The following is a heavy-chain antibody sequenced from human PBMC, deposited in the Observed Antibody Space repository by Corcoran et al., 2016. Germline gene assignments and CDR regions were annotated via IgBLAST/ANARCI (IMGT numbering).Heavy chain of an antibody. Sequence: EVQLVQSGAEVKKPGESLKISCKGSGYSSPNYWIAWVRQMPGKGLEWMGIIYLGDSETKYSPSFGGQVTISADKSISTAYLQWSSLKASDTAIYYCARREVTTGDFDYWGQGTLVTVSS. J-gene: IGHJ4*02. D-gene: IGHD4-17*01. V-gene: IGHV5-51*01. CDR2: IYLGDSET. CDR3: ARREVTTGDFDY. CDR1: GYSSPNYW.